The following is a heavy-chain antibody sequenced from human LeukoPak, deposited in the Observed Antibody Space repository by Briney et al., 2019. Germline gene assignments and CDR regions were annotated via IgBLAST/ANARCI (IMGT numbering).Heavy chain of an antibody. Sequence: SETLSLTCAVYGGSFSGYYWSWLRQPPGKGLEWIGEINHSGSTNYNPSLKSRVTISVDTSKNQFSLKLSSVTAADTAVYYCARGQTAMATITFLSRSPSYYFDYWGQGTLVTVSS. CDR2: INHSGST. CDR3: ARGQTAMATITFLSRSPSYYFDY. V-gene: IGHV4-34*01. J-gene: IGHJ4*02. D-gene: IGHD5-12*01. CDR1: GGSFSGYY.